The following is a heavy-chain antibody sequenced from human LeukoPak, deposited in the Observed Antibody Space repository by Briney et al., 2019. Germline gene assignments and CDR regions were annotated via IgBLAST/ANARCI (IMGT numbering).Heavy chain of an antibody. CDR1: GFTFSSYS. D-gene: IGHD6-13*01. CDR3: ARSGQQLVVFDY. V-gene: IGHV3-21*01. J-gene: IGHJ4*02. CDR2: ISSSSSYI. Sequence: PGGSLRHSCAASGFTFSSYSMNWVRQAPGKGLEWVSSISSSSSYIYYADSVKGRFTISRDNAKNSLYLQMNSLRAEDTAVYYCARSGQQLVVFDYWGQGTLVTVSS.